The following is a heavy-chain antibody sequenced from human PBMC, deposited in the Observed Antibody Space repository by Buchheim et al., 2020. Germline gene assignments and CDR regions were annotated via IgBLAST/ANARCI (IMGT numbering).Heavy chain of an antibody. CDR3: ARADSSAYYYGGY. Sequence: EVHLLESGGDLVQPGGSLRLSCAASGFTYSSYAMNWVRQAPGLGLELVSGISGSGVSTYYADSVRGRFTISRDNSQHPLYLQMSSLRAEDTAVYYCARADSSAYYYGGYWGQGTL. J-gene: IGHJ4*02. CDR1: GFTYSSYA. V-gene: IGHV3-23*01. CDR2: ISGSGVST. D-gene: IGHD3-22*01.